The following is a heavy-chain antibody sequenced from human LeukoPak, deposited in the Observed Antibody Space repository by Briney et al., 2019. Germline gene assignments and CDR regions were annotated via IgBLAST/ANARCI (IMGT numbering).Heavy chain of an antibody. J-gene: IGHJ4*02. Sequence: KPSETLSLTCTVSGGSISSGRYYWSWIRQPPGKGLEWIAYIYYTGSTNYNPSLKSRVTISVDTSKNQFSLKLSSVTAADTAVYYCARVGYFGSGNYYNDRGAFDYWGQGTLVTVSS. V-gene: IGHV4-61*01. CDR2: IYYTGST. CDR3: ARVGYFGSGNYYNDRGAFDY. CDR1: GGSISSGRYY. D-gene: IGHD3-10*01.